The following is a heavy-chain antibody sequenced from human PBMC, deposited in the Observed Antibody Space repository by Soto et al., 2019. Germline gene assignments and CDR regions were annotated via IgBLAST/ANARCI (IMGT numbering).Heavy chain of an antibody. J-gene: IGHJ6*02. D-gene: IGHD2-15*01. CDR1: GGSISSYY. CDR3: ARARFQLLHPYYYGMDV. Sequence: SETLSLTCTVSGGSISSYYWSWIRQPPGKGLDWIGYIYYTGNTNYNPSLKSRVTISVDTSKNQFSLKLRSVTAADTGVYFCARARFQLLHPYYYGMDVWGQGTAVTVSS. CDR2: IYYTGNT. V-gene: IGHV4-59*01.